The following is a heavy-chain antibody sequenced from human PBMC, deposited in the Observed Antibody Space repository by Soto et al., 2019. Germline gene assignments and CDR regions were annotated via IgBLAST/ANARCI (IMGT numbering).Heavy chain of an antibody. D-gene: IGHD4-17*01. CDR2: IYWDDDK. Sequence: QITLKESGPPLVRPAQTLTLTCAFSGFSLTTTHMGVAWIRQPPGKALEWLALIYWDDDKRYSPSLKNRLAISTDTSRNPVVLTVTNMNPEDTGTYFCAHAGDYDLLSFDHWGPGTLVTVSS. CDR1: GFSLTTTHMG. CDR3: AHAGDYDLLSFDH. V-gene: IGHV2-5*02. J-gene: IGHJ4*02.